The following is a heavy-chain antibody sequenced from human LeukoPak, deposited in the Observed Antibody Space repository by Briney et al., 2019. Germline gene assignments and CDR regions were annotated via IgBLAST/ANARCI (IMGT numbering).Heavy chain of an antibody. CDR1: GFTFDDYA. V-gene: IGHV3-9*03. J-gene: IGHJ6*03. D-gene: IGHD3-10*01. Sequence: GRSLRLSCAASGFTFDDYAMHWVRQAPGKGLEGVSGNSWNSGSIGYADSVKGRFTISRDNAKNSLYLQMNSLRAEDMALYYCAKAYGSGSSRYYMDVWGKGTTVTVSS. CDR2: NSWNSGSI. CDR3: AKAYGSGSSRYYMDV.